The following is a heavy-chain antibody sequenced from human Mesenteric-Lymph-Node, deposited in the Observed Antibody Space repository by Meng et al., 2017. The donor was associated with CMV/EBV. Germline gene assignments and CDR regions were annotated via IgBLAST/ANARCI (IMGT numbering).Heavy chain of an antibody. CDR3: AKGSVNPEGLDY. CDR1: GFTFSSYS. J-gene: IGHJ4*02. V-gene: IGHV3-23*03. D-gene: IGHD4-11*01. CDR2: SYSGGTNT. Sequence: GESLKISCAASGFTFSSYSINWVRQAPGKGLECVSVSYSGGTNTYYGDSVKGRFTISRDNSKSTLYLQMDSLRAEDTAVYYCAKGSVNPEGLDYWGQGTLVTVSS.